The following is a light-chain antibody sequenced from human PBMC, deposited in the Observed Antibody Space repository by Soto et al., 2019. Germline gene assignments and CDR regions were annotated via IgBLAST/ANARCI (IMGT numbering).Light chain of an antibody. CDR1: QTVSSSY. CDR3: QQYASVPYP. Sequence: IVLKQSPGTLSLSPGESATLSCRASQTVSSSYVAWYQQKHGRPPRLLIYGTSSRAAGVPDRLSGSGSGTDLTLTISRLQTDDFGVYYCQQYASVPYPFGQGTNLDI. CDR2: GTS. J-gene: IGKJ2*01. V-gene: IGKV3-20*01.